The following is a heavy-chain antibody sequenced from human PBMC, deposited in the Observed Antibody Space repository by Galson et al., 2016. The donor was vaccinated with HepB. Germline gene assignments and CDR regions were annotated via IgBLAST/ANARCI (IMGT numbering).Heavy chain of an antibody. CDR1: GASVSRGGYY. J-gene: IGHJ3*02. D-gene: IGHD3-22*01. Sequence: TLSLTCTVSGASVSRGGYYWSWIRQNPGKGLEWIGFMFYSGTFNYNPSPKSRAAIAIDTSKNQFPLKVTSVTAADKAVYYCARGTYNSSGYAFDTWGQGTMGTVSS. V-gene: IGHV4-31*03. CDR2: MFYSGTF. CDR3: ARGTYNSSGYAFDT.